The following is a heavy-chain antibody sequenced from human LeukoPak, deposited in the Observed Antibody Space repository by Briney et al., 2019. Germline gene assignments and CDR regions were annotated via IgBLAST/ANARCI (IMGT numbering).Heavy chain of an antibody. CDR2: IIPIFGTA. CDR3: ARDSGPYFSSTSCYDGPYYYMDV. Sequence: ASVKVSCKASGGTFSSYAISWVRQAPGQGLEWMGGIIPIFGTANYAQKFQGRVTITTDESTSTAYMELSSLRSEDTAVYYCARDSGPYFSSTSCYDGPYYYMDVWGKGTTVTVSS. CDR1: GGTFSSYA. J-gene: IGHJ6*03. V-gene: IGHV1-69*05. D-gene: IGHD2-2*01.